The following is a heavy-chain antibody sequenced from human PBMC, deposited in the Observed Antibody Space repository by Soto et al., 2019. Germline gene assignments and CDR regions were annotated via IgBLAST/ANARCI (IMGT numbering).Heavy chain of an antibody. V-gene: IGHV3-21*01. CDR1: GFTFSSYS. Sequence: GGSLRLSCAASGFTFSSYSMNWVRQAPGKGLEWVSSISSSSSYIYYADSVKGRFTISRDDAKNSLYLQMNSPRAEDTAVYYCARDLKYSYGPSPYWGQGTLVTVSS. CDR3: ARDLKYSYGPSPY. D-gene: IGHD5-18*01. J-gene: IGHJ4*02. CDR2: ISSSSSYI.